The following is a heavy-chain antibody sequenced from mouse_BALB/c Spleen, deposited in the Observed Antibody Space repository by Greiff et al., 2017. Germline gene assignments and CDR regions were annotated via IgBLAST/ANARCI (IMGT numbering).Heavy chain of an antibody. J-gene: IGHJ1*01. CDR1: GFTFSSFG. CDR2: ISSGSSTI. Sequence: DVQLQESGGGLVQPGGSRKLSCAASGFTFSSFGMHWVRQAPEKGLEWVAYISSGSSTIYYADTVKGRFTISRDNPKNTLFLQMTSLRSEDTAMYYCARKGPYYGNYGYFDVWGAGTTVTVSS. V-gene: IGHV5-17*02. CDR3: ARKGPYYGNYGYFDV. D-gene: IGHD2-10*01.